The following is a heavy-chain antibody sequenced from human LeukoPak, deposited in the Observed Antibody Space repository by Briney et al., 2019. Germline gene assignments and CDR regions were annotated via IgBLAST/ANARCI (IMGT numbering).Heavy chain of an antibody. J-gene: IGHJ4*02. Sequence: SETLSLTCAVYGGSFSGYYWSWIRQPPGKGLEWIGEINHSGSTNYNPSLKSRVTISVDTSKNQLSLKLSSVTAADTAVYYCARGPRNWRGGSCYSRRGGFDYWGQGTLVTVSS. CDR2: INHSGST. D-gene: IGHD2-15*01. V-gene: IGHV4-34*01. CDR1: GGSFSGYY. CDR3: ARGPRNWRGGSCYSRRGGFDY.